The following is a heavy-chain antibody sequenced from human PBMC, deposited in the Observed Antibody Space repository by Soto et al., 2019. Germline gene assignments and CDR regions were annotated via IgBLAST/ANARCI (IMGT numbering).Heavy chain of an antibody. CDR2: IIPIFGTA. J-gene: IGHJ6*02. D-gene: IGHD2-8*01. V-gene: IGHV1-69*13. CDR1: GGTFSSYA. CDR3: ARGYCTNGVCYPRYYYGMDV. Sequence: SVKVSCKASGGTFSSYAISWVRQAPGQGLEWMGGIIPIFGTANYAQKFQGRVTITADESTSTAYMELSSLRSEDAAVYYCARGYCTNGVCYPRYYYGMDVWGQGTTVTVSS.